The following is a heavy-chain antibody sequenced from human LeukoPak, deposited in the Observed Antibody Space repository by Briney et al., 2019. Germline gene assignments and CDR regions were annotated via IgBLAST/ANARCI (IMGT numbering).Heavy chain of an antibody. CDR3: AKGSYYDSSGSFYFDY. J-gene: IGHJ4*02. CDR2: ISYDGRNI. V-gene: IGHV3-30*18. D-gene: IGHD3-22*01. Sequence: GGSLRLSCAASGFTFNNYGMHWVRQAPGKGLEWVAVISYDGRNIHYPDSVKGRFTISRDISTDTLWLQMDSLRTEDTAAYYCAKGSYYDSSGSFYFDYWGQGTLVTVSS. CDR1: GFTFNNYG.